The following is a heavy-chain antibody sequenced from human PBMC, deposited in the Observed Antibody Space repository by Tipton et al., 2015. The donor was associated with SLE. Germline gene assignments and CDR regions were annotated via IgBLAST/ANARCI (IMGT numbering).Heavy chain of an antibody. CDR3: ARGRKGARPFDQ. J-gene: IGHJ4*02. D-gene: IGHD6-6*01. CDR1: GGSISSSSYY. CDR2: ISGGGRNI. V-gene: IGHV3-11*04. Sequence: LSLTCTVSGGSISSSSYYMSWVRQVPGKGLEWVSYISGGGRNICHVDSVKGRFTMSRDNAKNSLYLQMNGLRADDTAIYYCARGRKGARPFDQWGQGTLVIVSS.